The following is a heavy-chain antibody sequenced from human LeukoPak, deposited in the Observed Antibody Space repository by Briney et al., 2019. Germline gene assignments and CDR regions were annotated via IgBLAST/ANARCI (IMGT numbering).Heavy chain of an antibody. CDR3: ARVGRAVAGPLSIDY. Sequence: SETLSLTCTVSGGSISSSSYYWGWIRQPPGKGLEWIGSIYYSGTPYYNPALKSRVTISVDTSKHQLSMNLSSVTAADTAVYYCARVGRAVAGPLSIDYWGQGTLVTVSS. V-gene: IGHV4-39*07. CDR2: IYYSGTP. J-gene: IGHJ4*02. CDR1: GGSISSSSYY. D-gene: IGHD6-19*01.